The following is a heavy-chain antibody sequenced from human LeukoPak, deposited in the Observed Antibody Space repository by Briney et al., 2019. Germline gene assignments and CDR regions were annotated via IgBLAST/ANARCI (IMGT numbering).Heavy chain of an antibody. CDR1: GGTFSSYA. CDR3: VSYSKGDDDY. D-gene: IGHD2-15*01. Sequence: GASVKASCKASGGTFSSYAISWVRQAPGQGLEWMGRIIPIFGTANYAQKFQGRVTITTDESTSTAYMELSSLRSEDTAVYYCVSYSKGDDDYWGQGTLVTVSS. J-gene: IGHJ4*02. CDR2: IIPIFGTA. V-gene: IGHV1-69*05.